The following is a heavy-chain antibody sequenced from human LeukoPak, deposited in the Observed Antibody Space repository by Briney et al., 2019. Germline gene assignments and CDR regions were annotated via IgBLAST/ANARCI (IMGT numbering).Heavy chain of an antibody. CDR3: AKDRGRVAVAVDL. V-gene: IGHV3-9*01. Sequence: PGGSLRLSCAASGFSFDDYAMHWVRQAPGKGLEWVSGISWNSGSIGYADSVKGRFTISRDNAKNSLYLQMNSLRAEDTALYYCAKDRGRVAVAVDLWGQGTLVTVSS. J-gene: IGHJ5*02. CDR2: ISWNSGSI. D-gene: IGHD6-19*01. CDR1: GFSFDDYA.